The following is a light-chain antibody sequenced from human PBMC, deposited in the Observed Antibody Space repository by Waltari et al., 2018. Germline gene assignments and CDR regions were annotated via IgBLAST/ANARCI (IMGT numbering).Light chain of an antibody. J-gene: IGLJ3*02. CDR3: AAWDDSLNGGV. CDR2: SNN. V-gene: IGLV1-44*01. CDR1: SSTIGNTF. Sequence: QSVLTQPPSASGTPGQRVAISCSGGSSTIGNTFVNWYKQVPGTAPKLLIYSNNQRPSGVPDRFSGSRSGNSASLAISGLQSEDEADYYCAAWDDSLNGGVFGGGTKLTVL.